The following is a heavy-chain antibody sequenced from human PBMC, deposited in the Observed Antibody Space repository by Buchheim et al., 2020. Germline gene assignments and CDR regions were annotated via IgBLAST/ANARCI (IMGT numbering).Heavy chain of an antibody. D-gene: IGHD7-27*01. CDR1: GFTFSSYW. Sequence: EVQLVESGGGLVQPGGSLRLSCAASGFTFSSYWMHWVRQAPGKGLVWVSRVNSDGSSTRYADSVKGRFTISRANAKNMLYLQMNSLKAEDTAVYYCARGEVTGPRWDLGFWGQGTL. CDR3: ARGEVTGPRWDLGF. V-gene: IGHV3-74*01. J-gene: IGHJ4*02. CDR2: VNSDGSST.